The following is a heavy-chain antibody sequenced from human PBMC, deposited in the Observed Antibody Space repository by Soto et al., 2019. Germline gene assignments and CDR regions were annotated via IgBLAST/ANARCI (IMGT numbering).Heavy chain of an antibody. V-gene: IGHV3-23*01. Sequence: GGSLRLSCAASGFTFSSYAMSWVRQAPGKGLEWVSAISGSGGSTYYADSVKGRFTISRDNSKNTLYMQMNSLRAEDTAVYYCTSSGWYYYYGMDVWGQGSTVTVSS. J-gene: IGHJ6*02. CDR3: TSSGWYYYYGMDV. CDR1: GFTFSSYA. D-gene: IGHD6-19*01. CDR2: ISGSGGST.